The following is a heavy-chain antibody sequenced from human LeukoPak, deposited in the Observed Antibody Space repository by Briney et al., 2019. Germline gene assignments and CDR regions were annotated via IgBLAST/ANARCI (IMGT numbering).Heavy chain of an antibody. CDR3: ARVGSLVGATIIDY. D-gene: IGHD1-26*01. CDR2: IIAYNGNT. J-gene: IGHJ4*02. V-gene: IGHV1-18*01. CDR1: GYTFTNYG. Sequence: ASVKVSFKASGYTFTNYGISWVRPAPGQGLEWMGWIIAYNGNTNYAQKLQGRVTMTTDTSTSTAYMELRSLRSDDTAVYYCARVGSLVGATIIDYWGQGTLVTVSS.